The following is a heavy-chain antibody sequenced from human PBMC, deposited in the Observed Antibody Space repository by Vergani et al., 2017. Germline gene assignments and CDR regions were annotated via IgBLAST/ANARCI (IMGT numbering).Heavy chain of an antibody. CDR3: ARGDYGSLTGYRY. CDR1: GYTFSNYY. V-gene: IGHV1-46*03. J-gene: IGHJ4*02. Sequence: QVQVVPSGAAVKKSGASVKVSCKTSGYTFSNYYMHWVRPAPGQGLEWMGIINPSGGHTNYAQKSQGRVTMTRDTSTSTVYMELSSLRSEDTAIYYCARGDYGSLTGYRYWGQGTLVTVSA. D-gene: IGHD3-9*01. CDR2: INPSGGHT.